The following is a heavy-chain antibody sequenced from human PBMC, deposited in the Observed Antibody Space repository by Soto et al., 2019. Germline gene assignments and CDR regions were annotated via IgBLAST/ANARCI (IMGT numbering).Heavy chain of an antibody. J-gene: IGHJ6*02. CDR1: GASIYNGGYF. CDR3: ARALYSSFPRYYYYGMDV. CDR2: IHNSGSP. V-gene: IGHV4-30-4*01. Sequence: SETLSLTFSVSGASIYNGGYFWSWILHSPGKGLEWIGHIHNSGSPYNNPSLKSRVTISADTSKNQFSLKLSSVTAADTAVYYCARALYSSFPRYYYYGMDVWGQGTTVT. D-gene: IGHD4-4*01.